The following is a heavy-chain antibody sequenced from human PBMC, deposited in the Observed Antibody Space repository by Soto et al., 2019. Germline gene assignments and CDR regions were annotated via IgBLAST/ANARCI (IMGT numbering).Heavy chain of an antibody. CDR2: IYSGGYT. CDR1: GFTVSNNY. V-gene: IGHV3-53*01. Sequence: EVQLVESGGGLIQPGGSLRLSCAVSGFTVSNNYMSWVRQAPGKGLEGVSVIYSGGYTAYGDSVKGRFTISRDNSKNTLNLQDNGLGPAAPAVVSWGPHPGGGGYWGQGTLVTVSS. CDR3: GPHPGGGGY. D-gene: IGHD3-10*01. J-gene: IGHJ4*02.